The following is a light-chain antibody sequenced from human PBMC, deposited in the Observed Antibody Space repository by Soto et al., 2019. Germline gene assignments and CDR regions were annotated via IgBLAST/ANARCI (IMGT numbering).Light chain of an antibody. CDR1: QSVNNN. J-gene: IGKJ4*01. CDR3: QQYNNWPLT. CDR2: GAS. Sequence: EIVMTQSPAPLSVSPGERATLSCRASQSVNNNLAWYQQKPGQAPRLLIYGASATATGIPARFSGSGSGTEFTLTISSLQSEDFAVYYCQQYNNWPLTFGGGTKVEIK. V-gene: IGKV3-15*01.